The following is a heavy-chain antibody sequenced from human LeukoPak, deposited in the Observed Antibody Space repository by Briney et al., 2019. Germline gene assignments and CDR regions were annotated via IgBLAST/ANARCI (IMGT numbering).Heavy chain of an antibody. D-gene: IGHD6-13*01. CDR3: ARLYDSSSWYYHYYGMDV. V-gene: IGHV1-46*01. Sequence: GASVKVSCKASGYTFTSYYMHWVRQAPGQGLEWMGIINPSGGSTSYAQKFQGRVTMTRDTSTSTAYMELSSLRSDDTAVYYCARLYDSSSWYYHYYGMDVWGQGTTVTVSS. CDR2: INPSGGST. CDR1: GYTFTSYY. J-gene: IGHJ6*02.